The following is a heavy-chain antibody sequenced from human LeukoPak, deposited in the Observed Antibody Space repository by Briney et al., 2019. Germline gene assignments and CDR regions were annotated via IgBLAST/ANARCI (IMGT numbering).Heavy chain of an antibody. J-gene: IGHJ4*02. D-gene: IGHD1-1*01. V-gene: IGHV3-21*01. CDR2: INTIGTNT. CDR3: ARGLIVAGRTQLPPDF. CDR1: GFTFSTYA. Sequence: GGSLRLSCAASGFTFSTYAMTWVRQAPGKGLEWVSTINTIGTNTFYADSVKGRFTISRDNAKKSLFLQMSRLRAEDTAVYYCARGLIVAGRTQLPPDFWGQGTLVTVSS.